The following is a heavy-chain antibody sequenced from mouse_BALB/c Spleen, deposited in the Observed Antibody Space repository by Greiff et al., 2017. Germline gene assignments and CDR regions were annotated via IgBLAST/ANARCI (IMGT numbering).Heavy chain of an antibody. CDR1: GYAFTNYL. CDR3: ARSDGYYWFAY. V-gene: IGHV1-54*03. D-gene: IGHD2-3*01. J-gene: IGHJ3*01. Sequence: VQLQESGAELVRPGTSVKVSCKASGYAFTNYLIEWVKQRPGQGLEWIGVINPGSGGTNYNEKFKGKATLTADKSSSTAYMQLSSLTSDDSAVYFCARSDGYYWFAYWGQGTLVTVSA. CDR2: INPGSGGT.